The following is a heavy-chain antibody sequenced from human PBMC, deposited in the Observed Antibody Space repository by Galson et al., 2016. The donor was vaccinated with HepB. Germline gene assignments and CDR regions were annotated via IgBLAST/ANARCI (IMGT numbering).Heavy chain of an antibody. CDR2: IYYSGST. J-gene: IGHJ4*02. Sequence: SETLSLTCTVSGGSISRYYWSWIRQPPGKGLEWIGYIYYSGSTNYNPSLKSRVTISVDTSKNQFSLKLSSVTAADTAVYYCASGGVYDYIWGSYRPFDSWGQGTLVTVSS. CDR3: ASGGVYDYIWGSYRPFDS. V-gene: IGHV4-59*01. D-gene: IGHD3-16*02. CDR1: GGSISRYY.